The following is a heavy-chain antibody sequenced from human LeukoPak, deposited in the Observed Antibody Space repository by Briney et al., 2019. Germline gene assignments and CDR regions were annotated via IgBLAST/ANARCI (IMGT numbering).Heavy chain of an antibody. D-gene: IGHD5-18*01. J-gene: IGHJ4*02. CDR3: ARASSRYSYGHYFDY. CDR1: GFTVSSNY. V-gene: IGHV3-66*02. CDR2: IYSGGST. Sequence: GGSLRLSCAASGFTVSSNYMSWVRQAPGKGLEWVSVIYSGGSTYYADSVKGRFTISRDNSKNTLYLQMNSLRAEDTAVYYCARASSRYSYGHYFDYWGQGTLVTVSS.